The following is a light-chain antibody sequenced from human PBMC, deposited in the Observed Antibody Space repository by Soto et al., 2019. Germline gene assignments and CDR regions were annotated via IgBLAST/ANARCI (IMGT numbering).Light chain of an antibody. V-gene: IGLV1-47*02. CDR2: SNN. J-gene: IGLJ2*01. CDR3: AAWDDSLSGVV. Sequence: QAVVTQPPSASATPGQRVTISCSGSSSNIGSNYVYWYQHLPGTAPKLLIYSNNQRPSGVPDRFSGSKSGTSASLAISGLRSEDEADYYCAAWDDSLSGVVFGGGTKLTVL. CDR1: SSNIGSNY.